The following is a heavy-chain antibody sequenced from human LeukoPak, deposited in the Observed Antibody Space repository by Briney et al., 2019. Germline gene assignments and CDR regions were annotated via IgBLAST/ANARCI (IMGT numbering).Heavy chain of an antibody. Sequence: ASVKVSCKASGYTFTSYGISWVRQAPGQGLEWMGWISAYNGNTNYAQKLQGRVTMTTDTSTSTAYMELRSLRSDDTAVYYCARDYYYDSSGYSSYFDHWGQGTLVTVSS. CDR3: ARDYYYDSSGYSSYFDH. V-gene: IGHV1-18*01. CDR2: ISAYNGNT. CDR1: GYTFTSYG. D-gene: IGHD3-22*01. J-gene: IGHJ4*02.